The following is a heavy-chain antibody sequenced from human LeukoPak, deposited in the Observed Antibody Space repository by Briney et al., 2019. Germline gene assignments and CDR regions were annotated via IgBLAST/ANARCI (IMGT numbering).Heavy chain of an antibody. CDR1: GFTFSSYW. CDR2: ISWNSGSI. D-gene: IGHD3-9*01. J-gene: IGHJ4*02. CDR3: VKGPPGYYDILTVPPFDY. V-gene: IGHV3-9*01. Sequence: PGGSLRLSCAASGFTFSSYWMSWVRQAPGKGLEWVSGISWNSGSIDYADSVKGRFTISRDNAKNSLYLQMNSLRAEDTALYYGVKGPPGYYDILTVPPFDYWGQGILVTVSS.